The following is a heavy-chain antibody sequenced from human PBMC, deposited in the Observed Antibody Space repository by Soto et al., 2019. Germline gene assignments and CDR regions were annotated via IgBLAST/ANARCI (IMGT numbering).Heavy chain of an antibody. CDR3: ARSFEVGYSSWWNWFDP. V-gene: IGHV1-18*01. J-gene: IGHJ5*01. CDR1: GYTFTSYG. D-gene: IGHD6-13*01. CDR2: ISAYNGNT. Sequence: VASVKVSCKASGYTFTSYGISWGRQAPGQGLEWMGWISAYNGNTNYAQKLQGRVTMTTDTSTSTAYMQLRSLRSDDTAVYYCARSFEVGYSSWWNWFDPCGQGTLVIVSS.